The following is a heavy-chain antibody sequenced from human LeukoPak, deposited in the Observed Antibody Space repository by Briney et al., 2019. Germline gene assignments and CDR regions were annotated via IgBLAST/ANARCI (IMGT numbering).Heavy chain of an antibody. CDR1: AGSISSKSFY. CDR2: VYYSGNT. CDR3: VRGRNSDFDY. Sequence: SETLSLTCTVSAGSISSKSFYWGWIRQPPGKGLEWIGSVYYSGNTYYNPSLQSRVTISKDTSKNQFSLNLNSVTIADTAVYFCVRGRNSDFDYWGQGTLITVSP. V-gene: IGHV4-39*07. D-gene: IGHD4-11*01. J-gene: IGHJ4*02.